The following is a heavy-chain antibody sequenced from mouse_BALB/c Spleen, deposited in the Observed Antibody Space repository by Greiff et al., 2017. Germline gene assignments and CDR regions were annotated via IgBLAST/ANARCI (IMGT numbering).Heavy chain of an antibody. J-gene: IGHJ2*01. CDR2: ISDGGSYT. Sequence: EVQRVESGGGLVKPGGSLKLSCAASGFTFSDYYMYWVRQTPEKRLEWVATISDGGSYTYYPDSVKGRFTISRDNAKNNLYLQMSSLKSEDTAMYYCARAIYDGYYGFDYWGQGTTLTVSS. CDR1: GFTFSDYY. V-gene: IGHV5-4*02. CDR3: ARAIYDGYYGFDY. D-gene: IGHD2-3*01.